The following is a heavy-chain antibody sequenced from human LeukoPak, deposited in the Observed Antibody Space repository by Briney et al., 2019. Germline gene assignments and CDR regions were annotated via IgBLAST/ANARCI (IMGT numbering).Heavy chain of an antibody. V-gene: IGHV3-23*01. Sequence: GGSLRLSCAASGFTFSSYAMSWVRQAPGKGLKWVSAISGSGGSTYYADSVKGRFTISRDNSKNTLYLQMNSLRAEDTAVYYCATSTGYSYGTYYFDYWGQGTLVTVSS. CDR3: ATSTGYSYGTYYFDY. CDR2: ISGSGGST. CDR1: GFTFSSYA. J-gene: IGHJ4*02. D-gene: IGHD5-18*01.